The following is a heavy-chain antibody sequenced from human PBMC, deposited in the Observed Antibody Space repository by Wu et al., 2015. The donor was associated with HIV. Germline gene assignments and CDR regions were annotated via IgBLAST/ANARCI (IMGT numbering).Heavy chain of an antibody. J-gene: IGHJ4*02. Sequence: VQLVQSGGEVKKPGAAVRVSCKASGYSFTNYGISWVRQAPGQGLEWMGWISGYNGNTNYAQKLEDRFIMTTDTSTTTVYMELRSLRSDDTAVYYCARDVGWGLEYWGQGTLVTVSS. V-gene: IGHV1-18*01. CDR3: ARDVGWGLEY. CDR2: ISGYNGNT. CDR1: GYSFTNYG. D-gene: IGHD2-21*02.